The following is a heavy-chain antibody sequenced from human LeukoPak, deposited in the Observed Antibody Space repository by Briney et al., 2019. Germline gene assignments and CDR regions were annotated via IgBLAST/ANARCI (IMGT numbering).Heavy chain of an antibody. D-gene: IGHD6-6*01. Sequence: ASVKVSRKASGYTFTSYYMHWVRQAPGQGLEWMGIINPSGGSTSYAQKFQGRVTMTRDTSTSTVYMELSSLRSEDTAVYYCARQGGAGSSSSSGKFDYWGQGTLVTVSS. CDR1: GYTFTSYY. J-gene: IGHJ4*02. V-gene: IGHV1-46*01. CDR3: ARQGGAGSSSSSGKFDY. CDR2: INPSGGST.